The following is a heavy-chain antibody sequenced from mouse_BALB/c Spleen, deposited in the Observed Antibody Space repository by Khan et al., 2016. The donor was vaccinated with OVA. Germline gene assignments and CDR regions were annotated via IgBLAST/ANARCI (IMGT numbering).Heavy chain of an antibody. V-gene: IGHV14-3*02. CDR3: PHSLLRYAMDY. CDR1: GFNIKDTY. Sequence: VQLQQPGAELVKPGASVKLSCTASGFNIKDTYIHWVKQRPEQGLEWIGQIDPANGKTNYDPKFQGKATITADTSSNTAYLHLSSLTSEDTVVYYCPHSLLRYAMDYWSHGTSVSVSS. CDR2: IDPANGKT. D-gene: IGHD1-2*01. J-gene: IGHJ4*01.